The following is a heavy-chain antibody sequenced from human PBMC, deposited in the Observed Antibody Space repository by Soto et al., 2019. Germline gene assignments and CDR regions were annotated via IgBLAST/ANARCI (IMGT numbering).Heavy chain of an antibody. CDR2: IYYSGST. CDR1: GGSISSGGYY. D-gene: IGHD4-17*01. Sequence: SETLSLTCTVSGGSISSGGYYWSWIRQHPGKGLEWIGYIYYSGSTYYNPSLKSRVTISVDTSKNQFSLKLSSVTAADTAVYYCARGTGDYGDYFDYWGQGTLVTVSS. CDR3: ARGTGDYGDYFDY. J-gene: IGHJ4*02. V-gene: IGHV4-31*03.